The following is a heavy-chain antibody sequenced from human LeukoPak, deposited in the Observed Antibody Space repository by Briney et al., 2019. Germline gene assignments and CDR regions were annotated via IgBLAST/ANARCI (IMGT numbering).Heavy chain of an antibody. D-gene: IGHD3-10*01. CDR1: GFTFDDYA. V-gene: IGHV3-9*01. CDR3: AKDLSWFGGSLATFGY. Sequence: GGSLRLSCAASGFTFDDYAMHWVRQAPGKGLEWVSGISWNSGSIGYADSVRGRFTISRDNSKNTLYLQMNSLSAEDTAVYYCAKDLSWFGGSLATFGYWGQGTLATVSS. CDR2: ISWNSGSI. J-gene: IGHJ4*02.